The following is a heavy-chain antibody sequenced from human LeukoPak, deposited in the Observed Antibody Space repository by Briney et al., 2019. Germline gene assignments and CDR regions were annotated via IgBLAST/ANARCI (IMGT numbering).Heavy chain of an antibody. CDR1: GYTFTSYY. V-gene: IGHV1-46*01. CDR3: ARATDYYDSSGYPHFDY. D-gene: IGHD3-22*01. J-gene: IGHJ4*02. Sequence: ASVKVSCKASGYTFTSYYMHWVRQAPGQGLEWMGIINPSGGSTSYAQKFQGRVTMTRDTSTSTVYMELSSLRSEDTAVYYCARATDYYDSSGYPHFDYWGQGTLVTVPS. CDR2: INPSGGST.